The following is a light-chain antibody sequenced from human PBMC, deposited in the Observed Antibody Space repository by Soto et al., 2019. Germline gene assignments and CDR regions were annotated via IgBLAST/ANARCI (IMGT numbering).Light chain of an antibody. CDR2: EAS. Sequence: EVVYTQSPATLSLSPGERATLSCSASQSVSDYTAWFQQKPGQPPRLVIYEASNSATGIPDRCSGSGSGTDFTLTISSLDPEDFAVYYCQQRNNWPWTCGQGTKV. CDR1: QSVSDY. CDR3: QQRNNWPWT. J-gene: IGKJ1*01. V-gene: IGKV3-11*01.